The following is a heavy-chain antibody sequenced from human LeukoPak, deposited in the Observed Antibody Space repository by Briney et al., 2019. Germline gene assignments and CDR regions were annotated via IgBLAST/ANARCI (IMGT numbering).Heavy chain of an antibody. CDR3: ARAYYYGSGSRNNWFDP. J-gene: IGHJ5*02. D-gene: IGHD3-10*01. CDR2: IYYSGST. CDR1: GGSISSYY. Sequence: ASETLSLTCTVSGGSISSYYWSWIRQPPGKGLGWIGYIYYSGSTNYNPSLKSRVTISVDTSKNQFSLKLSSVTAADTAVYYCARAYYYGSGSRNNWFDPWGQGTLVTVSS. V-gene: IGHV4-59*01.